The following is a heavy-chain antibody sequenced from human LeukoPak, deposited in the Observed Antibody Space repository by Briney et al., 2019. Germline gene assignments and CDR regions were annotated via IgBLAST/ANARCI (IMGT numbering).Heavy chain of an antibody. CDR3: VRDRGGGNWLDY. D-gene: IGHD1-20*01. V-gene: IGHV3-21*01. CDR2: VSSSSSYI. CDR1: GFSVSGTY. Sequence: GGSLRLSCVVSGFSVSGTYMTWVRQAPGKGLEWVSSVSSSSSYIYYSDSVKGRFTISRDNAKNSLFLQMNSLRAEDTAVYFCVRDRGGGNWLDYWGQGTLVTVSS. J-gene: IGHJ4*02.